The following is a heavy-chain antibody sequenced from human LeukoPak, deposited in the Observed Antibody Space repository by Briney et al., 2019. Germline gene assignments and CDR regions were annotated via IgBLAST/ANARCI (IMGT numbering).Heavy chain of an antibody. J-gene: IGHJ4*02. Sequence: SETLSLTCAVYGGSFSGYYWSWIRQPPGKGLEWSGEIHHSGSTNYNPSLKSRVTISVDTSKNQFSLKLSSVTAADTAVYYCARGPGVATDWGQGTLVTVSS. D-gene: IGHD2-15*01. CDR2: IHHSGST. CDR3: ARGPGVATD. CDR1: GGSFSGYY. V-gene: IGHV4-34*01.